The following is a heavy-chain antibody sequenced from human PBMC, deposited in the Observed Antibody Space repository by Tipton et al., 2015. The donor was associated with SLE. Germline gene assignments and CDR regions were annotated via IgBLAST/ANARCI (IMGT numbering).Heavy chain of an antibody. CDR2: VYYSGST. V-gene: IGHV4-39*07. CDR3: AREGIVVGAFDI. CDR1: GGSISSSSYY. J-gene: IGHJ3*02. D-gene: IGHD2-15*01. Sequence: TLSLTCTVSGGSISSSSYYWGWVRQPPGKGLEWIGVVYYSGSTNYNPSLKSRVTISVDTSKNQFSLKLSSVTASDTAVYYCAREGIVVGAFDIWGQGTMVTVSS.